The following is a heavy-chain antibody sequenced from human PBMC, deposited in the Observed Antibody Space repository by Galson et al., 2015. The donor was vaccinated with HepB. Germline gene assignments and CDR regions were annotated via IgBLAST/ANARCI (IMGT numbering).Heavy chain of an antibody. J-gene: IGHJ4*02. CDR3: ARGTPLLWCFDY. D-gene: IGHD4/OR15-4a*01. Sequence: SLRLSCAASGFTFSSYGMHWVRQAPGKGLEWVAVIWYDGSNKYYADSVKGRFTISRVNSKNTLYLQMNSLRAEDTAVYYCARGTPLLWCFDYWGQGTLVTVSS. CDR2: IWYDGSNK. V-gene: IGHV3-33*01. CDR1: GFTFSSYG.